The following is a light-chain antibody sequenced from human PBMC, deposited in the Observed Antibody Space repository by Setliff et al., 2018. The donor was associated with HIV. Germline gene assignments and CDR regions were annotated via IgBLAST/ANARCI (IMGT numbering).Light chain of an antibody. J-gene: IGLJ1*01. CDR1: SSDVGGYKF. V-gene: IGLV2-14*01. CDR2: EVS. CDR3: GSYTSTTSYV. Sequence: QSALARPASVSGSPGQSITISCTGTSSDVGGYKFVSWYQQHPGKAPKLMIYEVSNRPSGVSDRFSGSKSGSTASLTISGLQAEDEADYYCGSYTSTTSYVFGSGTKVTVL.